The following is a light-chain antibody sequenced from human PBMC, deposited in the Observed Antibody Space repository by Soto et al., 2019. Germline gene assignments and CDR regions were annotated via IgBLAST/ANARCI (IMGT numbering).Light chain of an antibody. CDR3: NSYTSSSTLVI. J-gene: IGLJ2*01. CDR1: SGDIGNYRY. Sequence: QSALTQPASVSGSPGQSITIPCTGTSGDIGNYRYVSWYQQHPGKAPKLLIYDVSNRPSGISNRFSGSKSGNTASLTISGLQAEDEADYYCNSYTSSSTLVIFGGGTKLTVL. V-gene: IGLV2-14*01. CDR2: DVS.